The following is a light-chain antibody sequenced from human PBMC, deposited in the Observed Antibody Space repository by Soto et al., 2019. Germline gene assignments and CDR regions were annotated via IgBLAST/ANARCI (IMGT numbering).Light chain of an antibody. CDR3: QQYNSYSPT. V-gene: IGKV1-5*01. CDR2: DAS. J-gene: IGKJ1*01. Sequence: DIQMTQSPSTLSASVGDRVSITCRTSQSISSWLAWYQQKPGKAPKLLIYDASSLESGVPSRFSGSGSGTEFTLTISSLQPDDFATYYCQQYNSYSPTFGQGTKV. CDR1: QSISSW.